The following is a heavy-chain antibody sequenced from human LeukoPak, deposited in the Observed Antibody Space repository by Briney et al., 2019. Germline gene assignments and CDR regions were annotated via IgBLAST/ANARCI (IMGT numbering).Heavy chain of an antibody. CDR1: GGSFSGYY. CDR2: INHSGST. D-gene: IGHD3-10*01. CDR3: ARGKGIRGVIITAYYHYGMDV. Sequence: PSETLSLTCAVYGGSFSGYYWSWIRQPPGKGLEWIGEINHSGSTNYNPSLKSRVTISVDTSKNQFSLKLSSVTAADTAVYYCARGKGIRGVIITAYYHYGMDVWGQGTTVTVSS. J-gene: IGHJ6*02. V-gene: IGHV4-34*01.